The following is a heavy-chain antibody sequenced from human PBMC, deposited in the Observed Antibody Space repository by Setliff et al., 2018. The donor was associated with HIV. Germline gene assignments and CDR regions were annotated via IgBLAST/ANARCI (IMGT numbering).Heavy chain of an antibody. D-gene: IGHD4-4*01. Sequence: SVKVSCKTYGGTFSTYVITWVRQAPGQGLEWMGGMLPILGMGDFAQKFQGRVTITADAYTRTAYMELSSLTSDDTAVYYCAGSAHSYSYMGYYYHTMDVWGQGTTVTVSS. J-gene: IGHJ6*02. CDR2: MLPILGMG. CDR1: GGTFSTYV. V-gene: IGHV1-69*10. CDR3: AGSAHSYSYMGYYYHTMDV.